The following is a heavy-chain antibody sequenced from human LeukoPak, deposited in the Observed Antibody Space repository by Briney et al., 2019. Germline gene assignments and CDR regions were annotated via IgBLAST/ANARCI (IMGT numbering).Heavy chain of an antibody. CDR2: IYYSGST. J-gene: IGHJ3*02. CDR3: ARRAVQYYDILTGSYAFDI. CDR1: GGSISSSSYY. Sequence: SETLSLTCTVSGGSISSSSYYWGWIRQPPGKGLEWIGSIYYSGSTYYNPSLKSRATISVDTSKNQFSLKLSSVTAADTAVYYCARRAVQYYDILTGSYAFDIWGQGTMVTVSS. D-gene: IGHD3-9*01. V-gene: IGHV4-39*07.